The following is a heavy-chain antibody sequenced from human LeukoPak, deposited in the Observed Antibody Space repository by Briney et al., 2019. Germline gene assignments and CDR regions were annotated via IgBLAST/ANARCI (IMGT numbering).Heavy chain of an antibody. D-gene: IGHD3-10*01. J-gene: IGHJ5*02. V-gene: IGHV4-59*12. CDR2: IYHSGST. CDR3: ARYKIGGDGYGSGSGNWFDP. Sequence: SETLSLTCTVSGGSISSYYWSWIRQPPGKGLEWIGYIYHSGSTYYNPSLKSRVTISVDRSKNQFSLKLSSVTAADTAVYYCARYKIGGDGYGSGSGNWFDPWGQGTLVTVSS. CDR1: GGSISSYY.